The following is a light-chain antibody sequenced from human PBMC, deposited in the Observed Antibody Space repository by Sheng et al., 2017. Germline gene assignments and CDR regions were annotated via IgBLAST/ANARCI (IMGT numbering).Light chain of an antibody. CDR3: QQYHNLWT. CDR1: QDIRNY. CDR2: DAS. J-gene: IGKJ1*01. V-gene: IGKV1-33*01. Sequence: DIQMTQSPSSLSASVGDRVTITCQASQDIRNYLNWYQQKPGKAPKLLIYDASNLKTGVPSRFSGSGSGTDFTFTITGLQSEDIATYYCQQYHNLWTFGQGTKWKSN.